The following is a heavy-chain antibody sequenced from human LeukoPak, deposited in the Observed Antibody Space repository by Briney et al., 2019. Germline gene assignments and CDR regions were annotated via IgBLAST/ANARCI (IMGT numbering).Heavy chain of an antibody. D-gene: IGHD2-15*01. CDR2: ISSSSSTI. J-gene: IGHJ3*02. CDR3: ARKGGSWPNDAFDI. Sequence: QAGGSLRLSCAASGFTFSSYSMNWVRQAPGKGLEWVSYISSSSSTIYYADSVKGRFSISRDNAENSVFLQMNSLRVEDTAVYHCARKGGSWPNDAFDIWGQGTKVTVSS. V-gene: IGHV3-48*04. CDR1: GFTFSSYS.